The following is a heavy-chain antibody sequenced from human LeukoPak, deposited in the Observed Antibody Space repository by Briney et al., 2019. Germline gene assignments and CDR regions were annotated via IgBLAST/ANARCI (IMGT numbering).Heavy chain of an antibody. J-gene: IGHJ3*02. CDR1: GYTFSDYY. V-gene: IGHV1-2*02. CDR2: INPRSGDT. D-gene: IGHD3-16*01. CDR3: AREGGAYTTWWKAFDM. Sequence: ASVNVSCKASGYTFSDYYVHWVRQAPGQGLEWMGWINPRSGDTNYLEKFQGRVTVTRDTSISAAYLELNRLTSDDTAVYFCAREGGAYTTWWKAFDMWGQGTLVSVSS.